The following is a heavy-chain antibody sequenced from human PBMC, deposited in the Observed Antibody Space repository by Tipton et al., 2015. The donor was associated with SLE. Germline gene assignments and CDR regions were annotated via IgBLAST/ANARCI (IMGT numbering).Heavy chain of an antibody. D-gene: IGHD3-16*01. V-gene: IGHV4-59*02. Sequence: LRLSCTVSGGSVSSYYWGWVRQPPGKGLEWIGYMYYTGNSNYNHSLRSRVTISLDTSKNQFSLKVTSVTAADTAVYYCARVLGAYGNYYYYYMDVWGKGTTVTISS. CDR2: MYYTGNS. J-gene: IGHJ6*03. CDR1: GGSVSSYY. CDR3: ARVLGAYGNYYYYYMDV.